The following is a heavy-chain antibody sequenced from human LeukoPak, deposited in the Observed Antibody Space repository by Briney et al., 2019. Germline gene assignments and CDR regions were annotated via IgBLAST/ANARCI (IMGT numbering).Heavy chain of an antibody. CDR1: GFTFSSYA. V-gene: IGHV3-23*01. CDR3: AKERNDCSGGSCYYLDAFDI. J-gene: IGHJ3*02. Sequence: GGSLRLSCAASGFTFSSYAMSWVRQAPGKGLEWVSAISGSGGSTYYADSVKGRFTISRDNSKNTLYLQMNSLRAEDTAVYYCAKERNDCSGGSCYYLDAFDIWGQGTMVTVSS. CDR2: ISGSGGST. D-gene: IGHD2-15*01.